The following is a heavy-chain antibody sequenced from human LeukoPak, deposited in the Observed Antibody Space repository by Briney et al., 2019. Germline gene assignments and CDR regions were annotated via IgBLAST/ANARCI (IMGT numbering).Heavy chain of an antibody. V-gene: IGHV5-51*01. D-gene: IGHD5-12*01. CDR3: ARHRGYSNYEAIDI. Sequence: GESLKISCKGSGYRFTSYWIGWVRQMPGKGLEWMGTIYPGDSDTRYGPSFQGQVTISADKSISTAYLQWSSLKASDTAMYYCARHRGYSNYEAIDIWGQGTMVTVSS. CDR1: GYRFTSYW. J-gene: IGHJ3*02. CDR2: IYPGDSDT.